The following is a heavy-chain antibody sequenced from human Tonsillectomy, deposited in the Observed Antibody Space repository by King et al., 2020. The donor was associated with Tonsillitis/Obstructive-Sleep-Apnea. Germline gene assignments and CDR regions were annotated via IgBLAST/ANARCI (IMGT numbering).Heavy chain of an antibody. CDR3: ARGVQQLVFDS. J-gene: IGHJ4*02. D-gene: IGHD6-13*01. CDR2: INPSGGTT. CDR1: GYTFTSYY. Sequence: VQLVESGAEVKKPGASEKVSCTASGYTFTSYYMHWVRQAPGQGLEWMGLINPSGGTTIYAQKFQGRVTMTRDTSTSTVYMEVRSLRSEDTAVYYCARGVQQLVFDSWGQDPLATVS. V-gene: IGHV1-46*01.